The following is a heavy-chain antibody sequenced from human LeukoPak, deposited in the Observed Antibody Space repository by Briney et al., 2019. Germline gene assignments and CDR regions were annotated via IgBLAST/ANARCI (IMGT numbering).Heavy chain of an antibody. J-gene: IGHJ4*02. CDR2: INPSGGST. CDR1: GYTFTSYY. CDR3: ARGRVTAIFDY. V-gene: IGHV1-46*01. Sequence: GASVKVSCKASGYTFTSYYTHWVRQAPGQGLEWMGIINPSGGSTSYAQKFQGRVTMTRDMSTSTVYMELSSLRSEDTAVYYCARGRVTAIFDYWGQGTLVTVSS. D-gene: IGHD2-21*02.